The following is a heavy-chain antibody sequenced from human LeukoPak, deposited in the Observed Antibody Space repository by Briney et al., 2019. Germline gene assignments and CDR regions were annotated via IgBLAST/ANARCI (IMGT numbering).Heavy chain of an antibody. CDR2: ISAYNGNT. J-gene: IGHJ4*02. CDR1: GYTFTGYY. CDR3: ARGYYGSGSYYFDY. D-gene: IGHD3-10*01. V-gene: IGHV1-18*04. Sequence: GASVKVSCKASGYTFTGYYMHWVRQAPGQGLEWMGWISAYNGNTNYAQKLQGRVTMTTDTSTSTAYMELRSLRSDDTAVYYCARGYYGSGSYYFDYWGQGTLVTVSS.